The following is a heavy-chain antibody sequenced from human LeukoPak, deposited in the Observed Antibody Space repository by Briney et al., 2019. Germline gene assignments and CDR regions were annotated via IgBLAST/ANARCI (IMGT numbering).Heavy chain of an antibody. V-gene: IGHV3-48*04. Sequence: PGGSLRLSCAASGFTFSSYSMNWVRQAPGKGLEWVSYISSSSSTIYYADSVKGRFTISRDNAKNSLYLQMNSLRAEDTAVYYCARDLVWEVRGYWGQGTLVTVSS. J-gene: IGHJ4*02. D-gene: IGHD3-16*01. CDR1: GFTFSSYS. CDR2: ISSSSSTI. CDR3: ARDLVWEVRGY.